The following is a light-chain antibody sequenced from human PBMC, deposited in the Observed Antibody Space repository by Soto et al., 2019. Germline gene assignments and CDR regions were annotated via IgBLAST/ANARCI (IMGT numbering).Light chain of an antibody. CDR2: EGS. J-gene: IGLJ2*01. V-gene: IGLV2-23*01. CDR3: CSYAGSSTFRVV. CDR1: SSDIGSYNL. Sequence: QSALTQPASVSGSPGQSTTISCTGTSSDIGSYNLVSWYQQHPGKAPKLIIYEGSKRPSGVSNRFSGSKSGNTASLTISGLQAEDEADYYCCSYAGSSTFRVVFGGGTKLTVL.